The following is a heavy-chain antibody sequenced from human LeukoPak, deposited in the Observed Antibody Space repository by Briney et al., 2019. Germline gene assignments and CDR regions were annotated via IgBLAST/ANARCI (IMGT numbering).Heavy chain of an antibody. CDR2: ISWNSGSI. J-gene: IGHJ4*02. Sequence: GGSLRLSCAASGFTFDDYAMHWVRQAPGKGLEWVSGISWNSGSIGYADSVKGRFTISRDNAKNSLYLQMNSLRAEDTALYYCAKDMAAPYYDILTGYYTLVDWGQGTLVTVSS. V-gene: IGHV3-9*01. CDR1: GFTFDDYA. CDR3: AKDMAAPYYDILTGYYTLVD. D-gene: IGHD3-9*01.